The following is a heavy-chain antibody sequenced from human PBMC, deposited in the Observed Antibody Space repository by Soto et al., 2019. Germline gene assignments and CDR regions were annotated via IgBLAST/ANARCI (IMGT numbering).Heavy chain of an antibody. CDR1: GFTFSSYA. CDR3: ARDPLWGTAMVLWYFDL. D-gene: IGHD5-18*01. Sequence: GGSLRLSCAASGFTFSSYAMHWVRQAPGKGLEWVAVISYDGSNKYYADSVKGRFTISRDNSKNTLYLQMNSLRADDTAVYYCARDPLWGTAMVLWYFDLWGRGPLVTVSS. V-gene: IGHV3-30-3*01. CDR2: ISYDGSNK. J-gene: IGHJ2*01.